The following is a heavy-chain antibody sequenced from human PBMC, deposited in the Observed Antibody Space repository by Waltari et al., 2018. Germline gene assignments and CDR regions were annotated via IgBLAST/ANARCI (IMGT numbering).Heavy chain of an antibody. J-gene: IGHJ5*01. CDR3: ARGGDGSWFDP. D-gene: IGHD4-17*01. Sequence: QVQLQESGSGLVKPSETLSLTCTVPTGSISTGGYSWSWIRQPPGKGLEWIGYIYDSGYTYYNPSLKSRVTISVDGSKNHFSLRLTSMTAADTAVYYCARGGDGSWFDPWGQGTLVTVSS. CDR1: TGSISTGGYS. CDR2: IYDSGYT. V-gene: IGHV4-30-2*01.